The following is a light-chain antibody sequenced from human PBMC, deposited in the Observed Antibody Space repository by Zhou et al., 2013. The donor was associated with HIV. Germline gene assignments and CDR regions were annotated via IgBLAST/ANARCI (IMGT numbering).Light chain of an antibody. CDR2: AAS. J-gene: IGKJ4*01. V-gene: IGKV1-39*01. CDR3: QQSDSTPLT. Sequence: DIQMTQFPSSLSASVGDRVTITCRASQSISSYLNWYQQTPGKAPQLLIYAASSLQSGVPSRSSGSGSGTDFTLTISSLQPEDFATYYCQQSDSTPLTFGGGTKLEIK. CDR1: QSISSY.